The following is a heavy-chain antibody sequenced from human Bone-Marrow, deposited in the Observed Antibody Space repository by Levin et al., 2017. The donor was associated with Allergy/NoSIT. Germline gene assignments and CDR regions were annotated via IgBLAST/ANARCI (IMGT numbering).Heavy chain of an antibody. D-gene: IGHD2-15*01. V-gene: IGHV3-23*01. CDR3: AKVLGYCSGGSCYSANSYYYYGMDG. CDR1: GFTFSSYA. J-gene: IGHJ6*02. CDR2: ISGSGGST. Sequence: PGGSLRLSCAASGFTFSSYAMSWVRQAPGKGLEWVSAISGSGGSTYYADSVKGRFTISRDNSKNTLYLQMNSLRAEDTAVYYCAKVLGYCSGGSCYSANSYYYYGMDGWGQGTTVTVSS.